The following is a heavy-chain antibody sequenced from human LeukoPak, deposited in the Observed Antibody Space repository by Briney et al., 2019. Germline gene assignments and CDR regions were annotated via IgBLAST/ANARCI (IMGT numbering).Heavy chain of an antibody. Sequence: SVKVSCKASGGTFSSYAISWVRQAPGQGLEWMGRIIPILGIANYAQKFQGRVTITADESTSTAYMELSSLRSEDTAVYYCASLLSGYSGYFRTYYYYMDVWGKGTTVTVSS. CDR3: ASLLSGYSGYFRTYYYYMDV. CDR2: IIPILGIA. D-gene: IGHD5-12*01. V-gene: IGHV1-69*04. J-gene: IGHJ6*03. CDR1: GGTFSSYA.